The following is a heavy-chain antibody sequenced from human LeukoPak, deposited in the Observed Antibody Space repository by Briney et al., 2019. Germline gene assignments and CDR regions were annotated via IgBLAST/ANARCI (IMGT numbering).Heavy chain of an antibody. CDR2: IYYSGNT. Sequence: SQTLSLTCTLSGGSVNSGGYCWNWIRQHPGKGLEWIGCIYYSGNTYYNPSLKSRLSISVDTSKSQFSLKLSSVTAADTAVYYCARDGRDSSGYYKRSGFDYWGEGTLVTVSS. V-gene: IGHV4-31*03. CDR3: ARDGRDSSGYYKRSGFDY. D-gene: IGHD3-22*01. CDR1: GGSVNSGGYC. J-gene: IGHJ4*02.